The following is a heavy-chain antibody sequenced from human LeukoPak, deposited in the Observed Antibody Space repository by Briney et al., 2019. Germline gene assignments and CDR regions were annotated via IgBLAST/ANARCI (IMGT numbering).Heavy chain of an antibody. D-gene: IGHD6-19*01. CDR1: GGSISSGGYS. CDR2: IYYSGST. V-gene: IGHV4-61*08. CDR3: ARHAVSSGWSPPFDC. J-gene: IGHJ4*02. Sequence: PSETLSLTCAVSGGSISSGGYSWSWIRQPPGKGLEWIGYIYYSGSTNYNPSLKSRVTISVDTSKNQFSLKLSSVTAADTAVYYCARHAVSSGWSPPFDCWGQGTLVTVSS.